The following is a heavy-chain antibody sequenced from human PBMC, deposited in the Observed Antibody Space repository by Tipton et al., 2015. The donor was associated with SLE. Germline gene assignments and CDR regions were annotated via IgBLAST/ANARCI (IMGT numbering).Heavy chain of an antibody. CDR1: GFTFSSYG. CDR3: VKRMITSAGGAGDY. D-gene: IGHD2-21*01. CDR2: ISGSGGST. Sequence: GSLRLSCVASGFTFSSYGMSWVRQAPGKGLEWVSGISGSGGSTYYADSVKGRFTISRDNSKSTLYLQMNNLRAEDTAVYYCVKRMITSAGGAGDYWGQGTLVTVSS. V-gene: IGHV3-23*01. J-gene: IGHJ4*02.